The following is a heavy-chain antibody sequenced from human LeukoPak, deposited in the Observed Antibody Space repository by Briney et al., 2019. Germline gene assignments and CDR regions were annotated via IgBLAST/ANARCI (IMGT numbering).Heavy chain of an antibody. Sequence: ASVKVSCKASGYSFSSYDINWVRQATGQGLEWMGWMNPNSGDTGYAQKFQGRVTMTRNTSISTAYMELSSLRSEDTAVYYCATDPTPITSWGQGTLVTVSS. V-gene: IGHV1-8*01. D-gene: IGHD3-10*01. CDR2: MNPNSGDT. CDR1: GYSFSSYD. CDR3: ATDPTPITS. J-gene: IGHJ4*02.